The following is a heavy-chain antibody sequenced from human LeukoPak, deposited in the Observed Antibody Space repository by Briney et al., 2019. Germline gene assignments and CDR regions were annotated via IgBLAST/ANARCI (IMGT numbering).Heavy chain of an antibody. J-gene: IGHJ4*02. Sequence: GGSLRLSCAASGFTFSSYGMSWVRQAPGKGLEWVAVLSSDGSNKYYADSVRGRFAISRDNFKNTLYLQMNRLRVEDTAIYYCARDKQFVTPFDYWGQGTLVTVSS. CDR2: LSSDGSNK. CDR1: GFTFSSYG. V-gene: IGHV3-30*03. D-gene: IGHD6-6*01. CDR3: ARDKQFVTPFDY.